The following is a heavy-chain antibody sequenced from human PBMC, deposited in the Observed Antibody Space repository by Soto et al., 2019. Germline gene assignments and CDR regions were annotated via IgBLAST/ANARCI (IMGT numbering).Heavy chain of an antibody. J-gene: IGHJ6*02. CDR3: AREGENGERGMDV. D-gene: IGHD4-17*01. CDR2: IYDSGST. CDR1: GGSFSGYY. V-gene: IGHV4-59*01. Sequence: SETLSLTCAVYGGSFSGYYWSWIRQHPGKGLEWIGYIYDSGSTNYNPSLKSRVTISVDTSKNQFSLKLSSVTAADTAVYYCAREGENGERGMDVWGQGTTVTVS.